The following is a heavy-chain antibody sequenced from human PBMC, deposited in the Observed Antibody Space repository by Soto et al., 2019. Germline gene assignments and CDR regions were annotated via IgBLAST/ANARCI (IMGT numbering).Heavy chain of an antibody. CDR1: VGTFSSYA. Sequence: SVKVSCKASVGTFSSYAISWVRQAPGQGLEWMGGIIPIFGTANYAQKFQGRVTITADESTSTAYMELSSLRSEDTAVYYCARDLLPDFNWFDPWGQGTLVTVSS. V-gene: IGHV1-69*13. CDR2: IIPIFGTA. J-gene: IGHJ5*02. CDR3: ARDLLPDFNWFDP. D-gene: IGHD3-22*01.